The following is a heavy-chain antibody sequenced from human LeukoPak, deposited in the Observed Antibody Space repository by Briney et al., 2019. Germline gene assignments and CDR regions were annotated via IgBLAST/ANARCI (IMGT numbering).Heavy chain of an antibody. CDR2: IYYSGST. CDR1: GGSISSYY. D-gene: IGHD2-21*01. V-gene: IGHV4-39*07. J-gene: IGHJ4*02. CDR3: ARDGTRVITFDY. Sequence: SETLSLTCTVSGGSISSYYWGWIRRPPGKGLEWIGSIYYSGSTYYNPSLKSRLTISVDTSKNQFSLKLSSVTAADTAVYYCARDGTRVITFDYWGQGTMVTVSS.